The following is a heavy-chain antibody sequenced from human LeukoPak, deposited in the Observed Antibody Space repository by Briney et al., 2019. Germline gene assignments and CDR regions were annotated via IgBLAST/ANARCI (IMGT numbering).Heavy chain of an antibody. D-gene: IGHD3-10*01. J-gene: IGHJ6*03. V-gene: IGHV3-30*02. CDR3: AKDTTTMVRGVRQTDYYYSMDV. Sequence: PGGILRLSCAASGFTFSSYGMHGVRQAPGKGLEWVAFIRYDGSNKYYADSVKGRFTISRDNSKNTLYLQMNSLRAEDTAVYYCAKDTTTMVRGVRQTDYYYSMDVWGKGTTVTISS. CDR1: GFTFSSYG. CDR2: IRYDGSNK.